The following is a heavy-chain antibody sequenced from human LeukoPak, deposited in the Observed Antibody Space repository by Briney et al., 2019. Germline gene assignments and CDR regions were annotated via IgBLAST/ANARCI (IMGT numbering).Heavy chain of an antibody. CDR1: SGSISSYY. CDR2: IYTSGST. Sequence: PSETLSLTCTVSSGSISSYYWSWIRQPAGKGLEWIGRIYTSGSTNYNPSLKSRVTMSVDTSKNQFSLKLSSVTAADTAVYYCARESESTYYYDSSGYYFDYWGQGTLVTVSS. D-gene: IGHD3-22*01. J-gene: IGHJ4*02. V-gene: IGHV4-4*07. CDR3: ARESESTYYYDSSGYYFDY.